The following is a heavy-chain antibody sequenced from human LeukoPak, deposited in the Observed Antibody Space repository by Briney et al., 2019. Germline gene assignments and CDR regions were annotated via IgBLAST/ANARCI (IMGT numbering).Heavy chain of an antibody. CDR1: GFTFSSYW. J-gene: IGHJ4*02. CDR2: INQDGSEK. CDR3: ARVGGGDGSGWSTTDY. D-gene: IGHD6-19*01. V-gene: IGHV3-7*04. Sequence: GGSLRLSCVASGFTFSSYWMSWVRQAPGKGLEWVANINQDGSEKYDVDSAKGRFTISRDNAKNSLYLQMNSLRVEDTAMYYCARVGGGDGSGWSTTDYWGQGTLVTISS.